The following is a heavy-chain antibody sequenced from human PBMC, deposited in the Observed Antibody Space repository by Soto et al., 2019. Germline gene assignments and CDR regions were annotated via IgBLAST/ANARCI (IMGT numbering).Heavy chain of an antibody. CDR1: GGSFSGYY. J-gene: IGHJ4*02. CDR2: INHSGST. Sequence: SETLSLTCAVYGGSFSGYYWSWIRQPPGKGLEWIGEINHSGSTNYNPSLKSRISMSVDTSKNQFSLILSSVSAADTAVYYCARDAIRGSAAMKTYWGLGTLVTVSS. CDR3: ARDAIRGSAAMKTY. V-gene: IGHV4-34*10.